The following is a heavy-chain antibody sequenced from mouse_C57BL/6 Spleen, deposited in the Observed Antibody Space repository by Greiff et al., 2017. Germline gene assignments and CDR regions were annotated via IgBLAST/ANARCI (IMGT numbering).Heavy chain of an antibody. CDR2: IYPGDGDT. V-gene: IGHV1-80*01. J-gene: IGHJ4*01. CDR3: AGREGYYGNSGYAMDD. Sequence: QVQLQQSGAELVKPGASVKISCKASGYAFSSYWMNWVKQRPGKGLEWIGQIYPGDGDTNYNGKFKGKATLTADKSSSTAYMQLSSLTSEDSAVYFCAGREGYYGNSGYAMDDWGQGTTVTVSS. D-gene: IGHD2-1*01. CDR1: GYAFSSYW.